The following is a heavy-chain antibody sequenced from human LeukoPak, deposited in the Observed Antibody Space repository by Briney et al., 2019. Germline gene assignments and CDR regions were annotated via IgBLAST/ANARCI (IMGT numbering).Heavy chain of an antibody. J-gene: IGHJ3*02. CDR1: GFTFSNYG. V-gene: IGHV3-30*02. CDR2: IRNDGSTK. Sequence: GGSLRLSCAASGFTFSNYGMHWVRQAPGKGLEWVTFIRNDGSTKYYVDSVKGRFVISRDNSRNTLYLYMNSLRAEDSAIYYCAKDGVSSSVWAFDIWGQGTMVTVSS. CDR3: AKDGVSSSVWAFDI. D-gene: IGHD3-10*01.